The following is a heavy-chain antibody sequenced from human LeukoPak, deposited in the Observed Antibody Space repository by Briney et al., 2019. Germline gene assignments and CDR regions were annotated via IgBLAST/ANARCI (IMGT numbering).Heavy chain of an antibody. CDR2: IHYSGST. CDR1: GDFISSGTYY. J-gene: IGHJ4*02. D-gene: IGHD4-17*01. V-gene: IGHV4-61*01. Sequence: SETLSPTCTVSGDFISSGTYYWTWIRQPPGKGLEWIGYIHYSGSTNYNPSLKSRVTISVDTSKNQFSLKLSSVTAADTAVYYCARRRTYGDYFDYWGQGTLVTVSS. CDR3: ARRRTYGDYFDY.